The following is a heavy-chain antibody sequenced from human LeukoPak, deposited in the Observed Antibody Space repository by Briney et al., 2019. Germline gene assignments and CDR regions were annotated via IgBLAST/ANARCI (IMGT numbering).Heavy chain of an antibody. CDR1: GGTFSSYA. CDR3: ARIDILTGYYFDY. D-gene: IGHD3-9*01. V-gene: IGHV1-2*02. J-gene: IGHJ4*02. CDR2: INPNSGGT. Sequence: ASVKVSCKASGGTFSSYAISWVRQAPGQGLEWMGWINPNSGGTNYAQKFQGRVTMTRDTSISTAYMELSRLRSDDTAVYYCARIDILTGYYFDYGGQGTLVTVSS.